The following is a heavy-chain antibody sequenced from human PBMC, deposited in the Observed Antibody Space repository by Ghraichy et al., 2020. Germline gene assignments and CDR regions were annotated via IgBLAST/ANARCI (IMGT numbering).Heavy chain of an antibody. CDR1: GGSISSIRYY. CDR2: IYYSGTT. D-gene: IGHD3-10*01. J-gene: IGHJ4*02. CDR3: ATSPDPYYYGSGSYYMYYFDY. Sequence: SETLSLTCSVSGGSISSIRYYWGWVRQSPGKGLEWIGNIYYSGTTYYNPSLKSRVTISEDTSKNQFSLKLSSVAAADTAVYYCATSPDPYYYGSGSYYMYYFDYWGQGTLVTVSS. V-gene: IGHV4-39*01.